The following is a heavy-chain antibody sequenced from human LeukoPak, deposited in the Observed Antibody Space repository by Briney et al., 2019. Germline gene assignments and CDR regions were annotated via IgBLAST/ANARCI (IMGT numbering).Heavy chain of an antibody. D-gene: IGHD6-13*01. CDR3: ARASSSWYSGYYHAMDV. CDR2: MNPNSGNT. CDR1: GYTFTSYD. V-gene: IGHV1-8*01. Sequence: ASVKVSCKASGYTFTSYDVNWVRQATGQGLEWMGWMNPNSGNTGYAQKFQGRVTMTSNTSISTAYMELTSLTSEDTAVYYCARASSSWYSGYYHAMDVWGQGTTVTVSS. J-gene: IGHJ6*02.